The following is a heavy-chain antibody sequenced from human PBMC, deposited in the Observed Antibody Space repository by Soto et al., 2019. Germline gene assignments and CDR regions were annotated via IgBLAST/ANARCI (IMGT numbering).Heavy chain of an antibody. D-gene: IGHD5-12*01. CDR1: GDRFTDYY. V-gene: IGHV1-2*04. J-gene: IGHJ6*03. CDR2: INPNSGVT. CDR3: ARESGGATATLDYSYFYMDV. Sequence: QVQLVQSGAEVKEPVASVTVSCRASGDRFTDYYMHWVRQAPGQGLEWMGWINPNSGVTKYAQKFQGWVTMTRDTSIRTVYMQLSRLGFDDTAIYYCARESGGATATLDYSYFYMDVWGTGTTLTVSS.